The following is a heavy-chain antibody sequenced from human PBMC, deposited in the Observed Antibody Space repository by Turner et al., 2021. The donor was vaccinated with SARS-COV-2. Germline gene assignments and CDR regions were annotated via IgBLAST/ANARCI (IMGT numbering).Heavy chain of an antibody. J-gene: IGHJ6*02. Sequence: EVQLVESGGGLVQPGGSLRLSCAASGFTFSSYDMHWVRQATGRGLEWVSTIGIAGDTYYPGSVKGRFTISRENAKNSLYLQMNSLRAGDTAVYYCARVSHYDILTGYYLHYYYAMDVWGQGTTVTVSS. CDR1: GFTFSSYD. CDR2: IGIAGDT. D-gene: IGHD3-9*01. CDR3: ARVSHYDILTGYYLHYYYAMDV. V-gene: IGHV3-13*01.